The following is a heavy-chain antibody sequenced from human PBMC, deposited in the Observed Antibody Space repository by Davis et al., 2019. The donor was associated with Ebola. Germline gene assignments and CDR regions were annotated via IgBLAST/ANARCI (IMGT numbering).Heavy chain of an antibody. V-gene: IGHV4-34*01. J-gene: IGHJ6*02. Sequence: SETLSLTCAVYGGSFSGYYWSWIRQPPGKGLEWIGEINHSGSTNCNPSLKSRVTISVDTSKNQFSLKLSSVTAADTAVYYCARLIIRYYYGMDVWGQGTTVTVSS. CDR2: INHSGST. CDR3: ARLIIRYYYGMDV. CDR1: GGSFSGYY. D-gene: IGHD3-3*01.